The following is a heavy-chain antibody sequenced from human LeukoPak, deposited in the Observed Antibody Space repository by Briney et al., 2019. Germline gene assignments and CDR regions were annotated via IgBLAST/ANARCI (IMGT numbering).Heavy chain of an antibody. CDR3: ARGEWLVRYFHL. D-gene: IGHD6-19*01. V-gene: IGHV4-59*01. J-gene: IGHJ2*01. Sequence: SETLSLTCTVSGGSISSYYWSWIRQPPGKGLEWIGYIYYSGSTNYNPSLKSRVTISVDTSKNQFSLKLSSVTAADTAVYYCARGEWLVRYFHLWGRGTLVTVSS. CDR1: GGSISSYY. CDR2: IYYSGST.